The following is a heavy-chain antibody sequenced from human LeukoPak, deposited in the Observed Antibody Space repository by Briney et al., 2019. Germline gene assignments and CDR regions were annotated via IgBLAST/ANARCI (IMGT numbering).Heavy chain of an antibody. CDR2: THGSEK. CDR1: GFTLSNYW. Sequence: PGGSLRLSCAASGFTLSNYWMSWVRQAPGKGLEWVANTHGSEKYYVDSVKGRFTISRDNAKNSLYLQMNSLRAEDTAVYYCARETPYGSLTFDYWGQGTLVTVSS. D-gene: IGHD3-10*01. V-gene: IGHV3-7*03. CDR3: ARETPYGSLTFDY. J-gene: IGHJ4*02.